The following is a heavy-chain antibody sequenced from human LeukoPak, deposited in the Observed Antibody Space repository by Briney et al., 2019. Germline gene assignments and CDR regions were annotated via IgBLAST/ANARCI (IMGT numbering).Heavy chain of an antibody. CDR2: ISSSSSTI. D-gene: IGHD1-26*01. V-gene: IGHV3-48*02. CDR3: APHRDGSYPFDF. CDR1: GFTFSSYS. J-gene: IGHJ4*02. Sequence: GGSLRLSCAASGFTFSSYSTNWVRQAPGKGLEWVSYISSSSSTIYYADSVKGRFTISRDSAKNSLYLQMNSLRDEDTAVYYCAPHRDGSYPFDFWGQGTLVTVSS.